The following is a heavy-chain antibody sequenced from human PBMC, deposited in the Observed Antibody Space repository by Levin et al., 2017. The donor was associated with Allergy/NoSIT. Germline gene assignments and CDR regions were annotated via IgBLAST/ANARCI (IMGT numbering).Heavy chain of an antibody. Sequence: GGSLRLSCAASGFTFSSYAMIWVRQAPGKGLEWVSAISGSGGSTYYADSVKGRFTISSDNSKNTLNLQMNSLRAEDTAVYYCAKAYGSGSYYNWHDYWGQGTLVTVSS. J-gene: IGHJ4*02. D-gene: IGHD3-10*01. CDR3: AKAYGSGSYYNWHDY. CDR1: GFTFSSYA. V-gene: IGHV3-23*01. CDR2: ISGSGGST.